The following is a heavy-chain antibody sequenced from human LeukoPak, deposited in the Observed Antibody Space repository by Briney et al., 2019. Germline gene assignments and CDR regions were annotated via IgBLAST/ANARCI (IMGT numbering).Heavy chain of an antibody. CDR2: INHSGST. CDR1: GGSFSGYY. D-gene: IGHD4-17*01. CDR3: ARTKQSYYGDPGRYFDY. J-gene: IGHJ4*02. V-gene: IGHV4-34*01. Sequence: PSETLSLTCAVYGGSFSGYYWSWIRQPPGKGLEWIGEINHSGSTNYNPSLKSRVTISVDTSKNQFSLKLSSVTAADTAVYYRARTKQSYYGDPGRYFDYWGQGTLVTVSS.